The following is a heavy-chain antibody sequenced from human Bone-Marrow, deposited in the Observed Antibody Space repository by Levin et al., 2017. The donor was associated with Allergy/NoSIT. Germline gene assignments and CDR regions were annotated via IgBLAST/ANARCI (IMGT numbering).Heavy chain of an antibody. CDR3: ARGRAGAVDY. CDR2: ISNTGSPI. J-gene: IGHJ4*02. D-gene: IGHD4/OR15-4a*01. V-gene: IGHV3-11*01. CDR1: GFTFSDYY. Sequence: GGSLRLSCAASGFTFSDYYMSWIRQAPGKGLEWVSYISNTGSPIYYADSVKGRFTFSRDNAKNSLYLEMSSLRADDTAVYYCARGRAGAVDYWGQGTLVTVSS.